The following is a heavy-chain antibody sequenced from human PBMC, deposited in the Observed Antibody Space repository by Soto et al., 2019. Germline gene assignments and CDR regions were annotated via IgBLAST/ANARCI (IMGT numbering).Heavy chain of an antibody. CDR1: GGSFSGYY. Sequence: SETLSLTCAVYGGSFSGYYWSWIRQPPGKGLEWIGEINHSGSTNYNPSLKSRVTISVDTSKNQFSLKLSSVTAADTAMYYCARAHSTGWHYFDYWGPGTLVTVSS. J-gene: IGHJ4*02. V-gene: IGHV4-34*01. CDR3: ARAHSTGWHYFDY. D-gene: IGHD6-19*01. CDR2: INHSGST.